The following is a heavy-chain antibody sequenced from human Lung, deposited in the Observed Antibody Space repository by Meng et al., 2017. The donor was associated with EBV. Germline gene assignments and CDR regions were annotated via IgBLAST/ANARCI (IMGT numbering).Heavy chain of an antibody. CDR2: ISTNTGTP. D-gene: IGHD2/OR15-2a*01. CDR3: ARGGNFDP. V-gene: IGHV7-4-1*02. Sequence: QVELVQSGSELKKPWASVNGSCKASGYTISTYTINGVRHAHGRGLKWMGWISTNTGTPTYTQGFTGRFVFSLDTSVSTAYLQISSLKAECTAVYYCARGGNFDPWGQGTLVTVSS. CDR1: GYTISTYT. J-gene: IGHJ5*02.